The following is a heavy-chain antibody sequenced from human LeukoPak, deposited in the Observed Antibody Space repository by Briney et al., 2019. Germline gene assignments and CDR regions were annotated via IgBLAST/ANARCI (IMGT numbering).Heavy chain of an antibody. CDR3: APQGAQQLAPYYYYYMDV. D-gene: IGHD6-13*01. CDR2: IRYDGNDK. CDR1: GFTFSSYG. Sequence: GGSLRLSCAASGFTFSSYGMHWVRQAPGKGLEWLTFIRYDGNDKYYADSVEGRFTISRHNPTNTLYLQMSSLKTEDTAVYYCAPQGAQQLAPYYYYYMDVWGKGTTVTVSS. J-gene: IGHJ6*03. V-gene: IGHV3-30*02.